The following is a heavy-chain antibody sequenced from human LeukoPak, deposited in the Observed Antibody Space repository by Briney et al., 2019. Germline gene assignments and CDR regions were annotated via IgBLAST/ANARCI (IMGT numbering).Heavy chain of an antibody. D-gene: IGHD4/OR15-4a*01. CDR2: FYSGGST. J-gene: IGHJ5*02. CDR3: ARGQGASRGWFDP. Sequence: PGGSLRLSCAASGFAFSGYGMHWVRQSPGKGLEWVSVFYSGGSTYYADSVQGRFTLSRDNSKNTVYLQMNSLRAEDTAVYYCARGQGASRGWFDPWGQGTLVTVSS. CDR1: GFAFSGYG. V-gene: IGHV3-53*01.